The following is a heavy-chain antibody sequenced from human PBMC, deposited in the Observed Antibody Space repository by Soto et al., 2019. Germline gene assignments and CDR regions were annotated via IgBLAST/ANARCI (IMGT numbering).Heavy chain of an antibody. D-gene: IGHD3-10*01. CDR2: ISQTGAT. V-gene: IGHV4-30-2*01. CDR3: ARAVSPYFGTWFDP. J-gene: IGHJ5*02. Sequence: SETLSLTCAVSGGSISSGNSYSWAWIRQPPGRGLEWIGSISQTGATSYNPSLKSRVSVSLDKSKNQFSLRLSSVTAADMAVYYCARAVSPYFGTWFDPWGQGTLVTVSS. CDR1: GGSISSGNSYS.